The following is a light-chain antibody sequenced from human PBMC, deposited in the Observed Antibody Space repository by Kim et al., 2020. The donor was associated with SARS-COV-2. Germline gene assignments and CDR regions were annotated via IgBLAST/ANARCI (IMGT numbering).Light chain of an antibody. Sequence: SVCPGQKASITCYGDKLGDKYACWYQQKPGQSPGLVIYQDSKRPSGIPERFSGSNSGNTATLTISGTQAMDEADYYCQAWDSSTVVFGGGTQLTVL. CDR2: QDS. CDR3: QAWDSSTVV. CDR1: KLGDKY. V-gene: IGLV3-1*01. J-gene: IGLJ2*01.